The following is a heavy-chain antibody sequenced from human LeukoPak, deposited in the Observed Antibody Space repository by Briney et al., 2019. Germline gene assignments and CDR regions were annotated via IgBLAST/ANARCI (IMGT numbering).Heavy chain of an antibody. V-gene: IGHV3-48*03. CDR2: ISSSGSNI. J-gene: IGHJ4*02. Sequence: PGGSLRLSCAASGFTFSTYEMNWVRQAPGKGLEWVSYISSSGSNIYYADSVKGRFTIYRDNAKSSLYLQMNSLRAEDTAIYFCARAVGATDSLDYWGQGTLVTVSP. D-gene: IGHD1-26*01. CDR1: GFTFSTYE. CDR3: ARAVGATDSLDY.